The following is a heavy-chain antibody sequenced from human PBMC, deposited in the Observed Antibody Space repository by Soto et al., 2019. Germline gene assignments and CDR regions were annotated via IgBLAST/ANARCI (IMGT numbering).Heavy chain of an antibody. J-gene: IGHJ3*02. CDR2: INTYNGHT. D-gene: IGHD6-13*01. CDR1: GYTFTNYG. Sequence: QVQLVQSGTEVKKPGASVKVSCKASGYTFTNYGITWVRQAPGQGLEWLASINTYNGHTNYAQKLQGRVTLTTDTSTSTACMELRSLRSDDTAVYYCARDLLYSSRSTVRFDIWGQGTMVTVSS. CDR3: ARDLLYSSRSTVRFDI. V-gene: IGHV1-18*01.